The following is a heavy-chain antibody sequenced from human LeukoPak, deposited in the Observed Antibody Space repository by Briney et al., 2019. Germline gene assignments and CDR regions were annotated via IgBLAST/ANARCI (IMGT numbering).Heavy chain of an antibody. V-gene: IGHV3-23*01. CDR1: GFTFSSYG. CDR3: AKVAAAGYYYYYYCMDV. D-gene: IGHD6-13*01. J-gene: IGHJ6*03. CDR2: ISGSGGST. Sequence: GGTLRLSCAASGFTFSSYGMSWVRQAPGKGLEWVSAISGSGGSTYYADSVKGRFTISRDNSKNTLYLQMNSLRAEDTAVYYCAKVAAAGYYYYYYCMDVWGKGTTVTISS.